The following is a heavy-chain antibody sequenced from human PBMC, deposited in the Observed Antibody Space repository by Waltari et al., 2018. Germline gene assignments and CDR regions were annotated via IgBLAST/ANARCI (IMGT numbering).Heavy chain of an antibody. CDR3: ARRGRLSSYFFDY. J-gene: IGHJ4*02. Sequence: QLHLQESGPGLLKPSETLSLTCAVSGYSISAGDFWGWIRQPPGKGLEWIGSIYPGGDTYFNPSLKSRVTISVDKSKNQYSLNPRSMTAADTAVYYCARRGRLSSYFFDYWGQGTLVTVSS. D-gene: IGHD2-15*01. CDR2: IYPGGDT. V-gene: IGHV4-38-2*01. CDR1: GYSISAGDF.